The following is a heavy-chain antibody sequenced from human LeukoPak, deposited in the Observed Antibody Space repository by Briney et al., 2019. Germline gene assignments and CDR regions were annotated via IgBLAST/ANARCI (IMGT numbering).Heavy chain of an antibody. Sequence: ASVKVSCKASGYTFTGYYMHWVRQAPGQGLEWMGWINPNSGGTNYAQKFQGRVTMTRDTSISTAYMELSRLRSDDTAVYYCARGLFRYSSSSIDYWGQGTLVTVSS. CDR3: ARGLFRYSSSSIDY. J-gene: IGHJ4*02. CDR1: GYTFTGYY. D-gene: IGHD6-13*01. V-gene: IGHV1-2*02. CDR2: INPNSGGT.